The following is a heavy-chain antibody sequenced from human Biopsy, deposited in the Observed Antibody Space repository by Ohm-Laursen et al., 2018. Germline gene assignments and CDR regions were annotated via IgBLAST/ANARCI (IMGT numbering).Heavy chain of an antibody. CDR2: MNPDSGNT. CDR1: GYTFTSYE. V-gene: IGHV1-8*01. CDR3: ARADPPLFYYGSGSSNWFDP. Sequence: SVKVSCKASGYTFTSYEINWVRQATGQGLEWMGWMNPDSGNTGYALNFQGRVTMTRNTSISTAYMELSSLKSEDTAVYFCARADPPLFYYGSGSSNWFDPWGQGTLVTVSS. D-gene: IGHD3-10*01. J-gene: IGHJ5*02.